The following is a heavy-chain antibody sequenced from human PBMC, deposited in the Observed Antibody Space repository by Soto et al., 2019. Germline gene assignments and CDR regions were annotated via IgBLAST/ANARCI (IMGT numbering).Heavy chain of an antibody. CDR3: ARLQEWEAKGDY. V-gene: IGHV3-73*02. CDR2: IRGKGDNYAT. J-gene: IGHJ4*02. D-gene: IGHD1-26*01. Sequence: EVQLVESGGGLVQPGASLNLSCAASGFIFSDSPIHWVRRASGKGLEWVGRIRGKGDNYATAYSASVKGRFTISRDDSKNTAYLQLNNLKSEDTAVYYCARLQEWEAKGDYWGQGTLVTVSS. CDR1: GFIFSDSP.